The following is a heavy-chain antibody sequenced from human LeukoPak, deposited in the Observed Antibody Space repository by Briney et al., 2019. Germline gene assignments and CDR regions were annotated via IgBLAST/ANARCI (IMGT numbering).Heavy chain of an antibody. CDR3: ARVVNGYNYDYFDY. J-gene: IGHJ4*02. V-gene: IGHV4-59*01. CDR2: IYYSGST. Sequence: GSLRLSCAASGFTFDDYTMHWIRQPPGKGLEWIGYIYYSGSTNYNPSLKSRVTISVDTSKNQFSLKLSSVTAADTAVYYCARVVNGYNYDYFDYWGQGTLVTVSS. CDR1: GFTFDDYT. D-gene: IGHD5-12*01.